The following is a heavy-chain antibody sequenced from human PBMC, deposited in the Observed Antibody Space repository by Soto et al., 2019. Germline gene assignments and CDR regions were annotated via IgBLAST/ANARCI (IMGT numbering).Heavy chain of an antibody. J-gene: IGHJ4*02. D-gene: IGHD2-15*01. CDR1: GFTFSSYA. Sequence: GGSLRLSCAASGFTFSSYAMSWVRQAPGKGLEWVSAISGSGGSTYYADSVKGRFTISRDNSKNTLYLQMNSLRAEGTAVYYCAKGGIVVVVAAQLDYWGQGTLVTISS. CDR2: ISGSGGST. V-gene: IGHV3-23*01. CDR3: AKGGIVVVVAAQLDY.